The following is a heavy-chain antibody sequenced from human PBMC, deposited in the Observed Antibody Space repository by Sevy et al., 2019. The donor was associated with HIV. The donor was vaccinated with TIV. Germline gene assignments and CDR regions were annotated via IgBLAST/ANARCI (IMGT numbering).Heavy chain of an antibody. CDR2: FDPEDGET. CDR1: GYTLTELS. J-gene: IGHJ4*02. CDR3: ATTAGIYQLLFHY. Sequence: ASVKVSCKVSGYTLTELSMHWVRQAPGKGLEWMGGFDPEDGETIYSQKFQGRVTMTEDTSTDTAYMELSSLRSEDTAVYYCATTAGIYQLLFHYWGQGTLVTVSS. V-gene: IGHV1-24*01. D-gene: IGHD2-2*01.